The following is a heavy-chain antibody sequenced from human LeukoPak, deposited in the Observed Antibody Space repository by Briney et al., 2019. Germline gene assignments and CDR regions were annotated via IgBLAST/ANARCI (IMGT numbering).Heavy chain of an antibody. J-gene: IGHJ5*02. V-gene: IGHV1-2*06. CDR2: INPNRGGT. Sequence: ASVKVSCKASGYTFTGYYMHWVRQAPGQGLEWMGRINPNRGGTNYAQKFQGRVTMTRDASISTAYMELSRLTSDDTAVYYCARDYGNWFDPWGQGTLVTVSS. CDR3: ARDYGNWFDP. CDR1: GYTFTGYY. D-gene: IGHD3-16*01.